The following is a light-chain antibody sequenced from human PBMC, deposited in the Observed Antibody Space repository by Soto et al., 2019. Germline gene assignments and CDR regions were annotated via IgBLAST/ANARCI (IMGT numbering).Light chain of an antibody. V-gene: IGKV1-5*03. CDR2: WAS. CDR3: QQYSAYPLT. Sequence: DIQLTQSPSTLSVSVGDRVTITCRASQNINGYLAWYQQKPGKAPKLLIYWASSLISGVPSRFTGGESGTEFTLTISSLQPDDFATYYCQQYSAYPLTFGGGTKVDI. J-gene: IGKJ4*01. CDR1: QNINGY.